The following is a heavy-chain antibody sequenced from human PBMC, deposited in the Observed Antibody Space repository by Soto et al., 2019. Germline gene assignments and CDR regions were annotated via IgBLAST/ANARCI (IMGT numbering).Heavy chain of an antibody. CDR3: ARDYGDYVGYGMDV. J-gene: IGHJ6*02. Sequence: SDTLSLTCTVSGGSVSSGSYYWSWIRQPPGKGLEWIGYIYYSGSTNYNPSLKSRVTISVDTSKNQFSLKLSSVTAADTAVYYWARDYGDYVGYGMDVWGQGTTVTVSS. CDR2: IYYSGST. V-gene: IGHV4-61*01. D-gene: IGHD4-17*01. CDR1: GGSVSSGSYY.